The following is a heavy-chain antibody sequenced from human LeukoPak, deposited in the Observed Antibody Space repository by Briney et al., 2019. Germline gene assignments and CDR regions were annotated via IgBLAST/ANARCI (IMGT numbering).Heavy chain of an antibody. D-gene: IGHD3-10*01. CDR1: GGSISTYY. Sequence: SETLSLTCSVSGGSISTYYWTWIRQPAGKGLEWIGRIYTSGSTNYNPSLTGRATMSVDTSKNQFSLKLSSVTAADTAVYYCAREEYYGSGSYSPWFDPWGQGTLVTVSS. CDR3: AREEYYGSGSYSPWFDP. J-gene: IGHJ5*02. CDR2: IYTSGST. V-gene: IGHV4-4*07.